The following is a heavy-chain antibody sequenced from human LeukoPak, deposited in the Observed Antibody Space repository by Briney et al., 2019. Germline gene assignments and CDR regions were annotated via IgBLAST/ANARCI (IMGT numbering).Heavy chain of an antibody. CDR3: ARREYQLLSLYYYYYMDV. Sequence: SETLSPTCAVYGGSFSGDYWTWIRQPPGKGLEWIGEINNSGTANYNPSLKSRVTISVDTSKNQFSLRLNSVTAADTAVYYCARREYQLLSLYYYYYMDVWGKGTPVTVSS. J-gene: IGHJ6*03. V-gene: IGHV4-34*01. D-gene: IGHD2-2*01. CDR1: GGSFSGDY. CDR2: INNSGTA.